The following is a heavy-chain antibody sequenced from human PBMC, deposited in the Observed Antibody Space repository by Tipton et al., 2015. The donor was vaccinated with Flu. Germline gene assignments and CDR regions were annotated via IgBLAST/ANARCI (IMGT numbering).Heavy chain of an antibody. J-gene: IGHJ5*01. CDR1: GGSISSSSHY. CDR3: AKVRFGWVES. CDR2: IYYTGYP. D-gene: IGHD3-16*01. Sequence: TLSLTCTVSGGSISSSSHYWGWIRQAPGRGLEWVGSIYYTGYPYYNSSLKSRLSTSIDTSKKQFSLRLSSLTAADTAVYYCAKVRFGWVESWAQGTLVTVSS. V-gene: IGHV4-39*07.